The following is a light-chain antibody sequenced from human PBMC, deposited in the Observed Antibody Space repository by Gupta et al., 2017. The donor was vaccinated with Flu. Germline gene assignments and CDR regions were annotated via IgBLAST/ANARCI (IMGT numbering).Light chain of an antibody. CDR3: AACDDSLNGHWV. V-gene: IGLV1-44*01. CDR2: SNN. J-gene: IGLJ3*02. Sequence: QSVLTQTPSASGTPGQRVTISCSGSSSNIGSNTVNWYQQLPGTAPKLLIYSNNQRPSGVPDRFSGSKSGTSASLAISGLQAEDEADYYCAACDDSLNGHWVFGGGTKLTVL. CDR1: SSNIGSNT.